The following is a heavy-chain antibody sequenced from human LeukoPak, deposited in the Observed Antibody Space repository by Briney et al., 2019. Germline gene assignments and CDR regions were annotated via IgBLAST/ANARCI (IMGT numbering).Heavy chain of an antibody. CDR3: ARDSPVYYDSSGYYNPNFDY. J-gene: IGHJ4*02. V-gene: IGHV3-21*01. Sequence: PGGSLRLSYAASGFTFSSYSVNWVRQAPGKGLEWVSSVSSSSSYIYYADSVKGRFTISRDNAKNSLYLQMNSLRAEDTAVYYCARDSPVYYDSSGYYNPNFDYWGQGTLVTVSS. CDR2: VSSSSSYI. D-gene: IGHD3-22*01. CDR1: GFTFSSYS.